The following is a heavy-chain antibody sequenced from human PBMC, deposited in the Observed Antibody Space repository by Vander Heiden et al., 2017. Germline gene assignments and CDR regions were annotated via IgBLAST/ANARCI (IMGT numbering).Heavy chain of an antibody. Sequence: EVQLVESGGHLVQPGGSLRLSCAASGFTFSNYCTSWVRQAPGKGLEWVANIKEDGSEKYYVDSVKGRFTVSRDNAKNSLYLQMNSLRVEDTAVYYCARERGSTGDRTYYYGMGVWGQGTTVTVSS. D-gene: IGHD7-27*01. CDR2: IKEDGSEK. CDR3: ARERGSTGDRTYYYGMGV. CDR1: GFTFSNYC. J-gene: IGHJ6*02. V-gene: IGHV3-7*01.